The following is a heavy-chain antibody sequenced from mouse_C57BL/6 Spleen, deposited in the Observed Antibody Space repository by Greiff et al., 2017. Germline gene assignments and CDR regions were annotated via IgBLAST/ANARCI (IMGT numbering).Heavy chain of an antibody. D-gene: IGHD1-1*01. CDR1: GYSFTGYF. Sequence: EVQLQQSGPELVKPGDSVKISCKASGYSFTGYFMNWVMQSHGKSLEWIGRINPYNGDTFYNQKFKGKATLTVDKSSSTAHMELRSLTSEDSAVYYCARSGGVVTPLDYGGQGTTLTVSS. J-gene: IGHJ2*01. CDR3: ARSGGVVTPLDY. CDR2: INPYNGDT. V-gene: IGHV1-20*01.